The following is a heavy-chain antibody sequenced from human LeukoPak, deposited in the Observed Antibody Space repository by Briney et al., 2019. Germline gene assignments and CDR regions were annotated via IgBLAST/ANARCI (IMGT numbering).Heavy chain of an antibody. Sequence: GGSLRLSCAASGFTFSSYAMSWVRQAPGKGLEWVSAMSGSGGSTYYADSVKGRFTISRDNSKNTLYLQMNSLRAEDTAVYYCAKAGYCSSTSCYWGYYYYMDVWGKGTTVTVSS. J-gene: IGHJ6*03. V-gene: IGHV3-23*01. D-gene: IGHD2-2*01. CDR1: GFTFSSYA. CDR2: MSGSGGST. CDR3: AKAGYCSSTSCYWGYYYYMDV.